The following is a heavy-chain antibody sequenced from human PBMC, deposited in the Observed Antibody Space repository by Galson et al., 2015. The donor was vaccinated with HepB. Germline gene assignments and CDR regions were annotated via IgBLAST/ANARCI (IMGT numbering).Heavy chain of an antibody. CDR2: IYSGGST. Sequence: SLRLSCAASGFTVSSNYMSWVRQAPGKGLEWVSVIYSGGSTYYADSVKGRFTISRHNSKNTVYLQMNSLRAEDTAVYYCARERSKQIPLRPHYYYGMDVWGQGTTVTVSS. CDR1: GFTVSSNY. D-gene: IGHD6-6*01. J-gene: IGHJ6*02. CDR3: ARERSKQIPLRPHYYYGMDV. V-gene: IGHV3-53*04.